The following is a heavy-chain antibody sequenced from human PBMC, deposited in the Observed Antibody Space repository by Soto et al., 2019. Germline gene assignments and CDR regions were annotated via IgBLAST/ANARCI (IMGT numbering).Heavy chain of an antibody. J-gene: IGHJ6*02. CDR2: INHSGST. V-gene: IGHV4-34*01. Sequence: PSETLSLTCAVYGGSFSGYYCSWIRQPPGKGLEWIGEINHSGSTNYNPSLKSRVTISVDTSKNQFSLKLSSVTAADTAVYYCARGQGYYGFGYYYYYGMDVWGQGTTVTVSS. CDR3: ARGQGYYGFGYYYYYGMDV. CDR1: GGSFSGYY. D-gene: IGHD3-10*01.